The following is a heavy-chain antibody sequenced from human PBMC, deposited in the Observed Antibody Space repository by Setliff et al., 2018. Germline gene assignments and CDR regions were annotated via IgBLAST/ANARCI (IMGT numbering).Heavy chain of an antibody. Sequence: ASVKVSCKASGYTFTESIVSWVRQAPGQGLEWLGWIGVYSGNTYTAQRFQGRVTMTTDTSANMAYLELRGLRSDDTAVYYCLRLVRYCSRTSCQRTSGDEVWGQGTLVTVS. J-gene: IGHJ4*02. CDR1: GYTFTESI. CDR2: IGVYSGNT. D-gene: IGHD2-8*01. CDR3: LRLVRYCSRTSCQRTSGDEV. V-gene: IGHV1-18*01.